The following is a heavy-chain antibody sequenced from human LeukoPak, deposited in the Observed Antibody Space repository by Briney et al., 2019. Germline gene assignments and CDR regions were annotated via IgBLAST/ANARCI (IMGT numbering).Heavy chain of an antibody. J-gene: IGHJ4*02. V-gene: IGHV3-53*01. D-gene: IGHD6-13*01. CDR3: ARGTAQLAAAGLLDS. CDR2: LYSGGWT. CDR1: GFXLSDNY. Sequence: GGSLRLSCTASGFXLSDNYINWVREAPGKGLEWCSVLYSGGWTNYADSVKGRFTISRDNSKNTLYLQMNSLRAEDTAVYFCARGTAQLAAAGLLDSWGQGTLVTVSS.